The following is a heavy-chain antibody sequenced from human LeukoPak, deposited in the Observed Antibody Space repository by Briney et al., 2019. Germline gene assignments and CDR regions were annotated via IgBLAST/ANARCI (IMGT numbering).Heavy chain of an antibody. CDR3: ARVPSSSSWHSYYYYMGV. J-gene: IGHJ6*03. Sequence: ASVSVSCKASGYTFKNYGISWVRQAPGQGLEWMGWISAYNGHTNYTQKFQGRVTMTTDTSTRTAYMELRSLTSDDTAVYYCARVPSSSSWHSYYYYMGVWGKGTTVTVSS. CDR2: ISAYNGHT. D-gene: IGHD6-13*01. V-gene: IGHV1-18*01. CDR1: GYTFKNYG.